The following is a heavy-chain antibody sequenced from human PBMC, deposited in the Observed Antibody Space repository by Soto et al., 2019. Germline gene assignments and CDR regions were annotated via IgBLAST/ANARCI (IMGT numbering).Heavy chain of an antibody. CDR1: GFTFSSYA. Sequence: QVQLVESGGGVVQPGRSLRLSCAASGFTFSSYAMHWVRQAPGKGLEWVAVISYDGSNKYYADSVKGRFTISRDNSKNTLYLQMNSLRAEDTAVYYCARDLGYSDDTLAWGQGTLVTVSS. CDR2: ISYDGSNK. V-gene: IGHV3-30-3*01. J-gene: IGHJ4*02. CDR3: ARDLGYSDDTLA. D-gene: IGHD5-18*01.